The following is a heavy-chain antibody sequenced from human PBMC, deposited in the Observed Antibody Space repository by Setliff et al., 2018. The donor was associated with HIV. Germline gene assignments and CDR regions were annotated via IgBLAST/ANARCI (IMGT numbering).Heavy chain of an antibody. D-gene: IGHD3-3*01. CDR3: ARVRLYNTALDY. Sequence: PGGSLRLSCAASGFTFSNYWMSWVRQAPGKGLEWVSTIYSDGSTYHRDSVKGRFTLSRDNSDTTVSLQMNSLRPEDAAVYYCARVRLYNTALDYWGQGTLVTVSS. CDR1: GFTFSNYW. CDR2: IYSDGST. J-gene: IGHJ4*02. V-gene: IGHV3-66*02.